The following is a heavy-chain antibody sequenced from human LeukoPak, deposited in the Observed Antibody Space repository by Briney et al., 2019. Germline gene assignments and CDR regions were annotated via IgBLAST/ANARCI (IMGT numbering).Heavy chain of an antibody. CDR1: GFTFSSHW. CDR3: AREGYYDSSGPFDY. V-gene: IGHV3-74*01. J-gene: IGHJ4*02. D-gene: IGHD3-22*01. CDR2: INTDGSTT. Sequence: PGGSLRLSCAASGFTFSSHWMHWVRQAPGKGLVWVLRINTDGSTTTYADSVKGRFTVSRDNAKNTLYLQMNSLRAEDTAVYYCAREGYYDSSGPFDYWGQGTLVTVSS.